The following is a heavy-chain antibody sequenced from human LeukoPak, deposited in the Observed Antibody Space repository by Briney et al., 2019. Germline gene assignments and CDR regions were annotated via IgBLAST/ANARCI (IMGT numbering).Heavy chain of an antibody. D-gene: IGHD6-6*01. J-gene: IGHJ4*02. Sequence: SQTLSLTCTVSGGSISSGSYYWRWIRQPAGKGLEWIGRIYTSGSTNYNPSLKSRVTISVDTSKNQFSLKLSSVTAADTAVYYCARVADGDYFDYWGQGTLVTVSS. CDR3: ARVADGDYFDY. CDR1: GGSISSGSYY. V-gene: IGHV4-61*02. CDR2: IYTSGST.